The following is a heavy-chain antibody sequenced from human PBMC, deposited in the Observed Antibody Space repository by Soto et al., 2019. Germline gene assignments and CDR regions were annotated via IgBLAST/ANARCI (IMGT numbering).Heavy chain of an antibody. CDR2: IYYSGTT. Sequence: SETLSLTCTVSGGSINSRSYYWGWIRQPPGKGLDWIGNIYYSGTTYYYPSLKSRVTISVDTSKNQFSLKLSSVTAADTAVYFCARAPIPPALPYTYFDYWGRGILVTVSS. J-gene: IGHJ4*02. CDR3: ARAPIPPALPYTYFDY. V-gene: IGHV4-39*01. CDR1: GGSINSRSYY. D-gene: IGHD2-2*01.